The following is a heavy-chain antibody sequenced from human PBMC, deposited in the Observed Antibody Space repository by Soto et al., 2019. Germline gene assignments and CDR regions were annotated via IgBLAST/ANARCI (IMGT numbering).Heavy chain of an antibody. V-gene: IGHV2-5*02. Sequence: QITLKESGPTLVKPTQTLTLTCTFSGFSLTTRGVGVGWIRQPPGKALECLALIYWDDDKRYSPSLQSRLSIPKETSKTHVVLTMTNVDPVDTATYYCAHIPNYYQYDWFDPWGQGTLVSVSS. CDR3: AHIPNYYQYDWFDP. CDR1: GFSLTTRGVG. CDR2: IYWDDDK. J-gene: IGHJ5*02. D-gene: IGHD3-16*01.